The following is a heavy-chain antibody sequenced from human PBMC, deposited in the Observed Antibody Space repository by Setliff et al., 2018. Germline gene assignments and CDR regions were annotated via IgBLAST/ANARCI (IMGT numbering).Heavy chain of an antibody. V-gene: IGHV4-59*01. CDR1: GGSISSSY. CDR2: IYSSGST. D-gene: IGHD3-22*01. Sequence: SETLSLTCTVSGGSISSSYWSWIRQPPGKGLEWIGYIYSSGSTNYNPSLKSRVTISVDTSKNQFSLKLSSVTAADTAVYYCAKDGDNYHDSGDYYHEFDYWGQGAQVTVSS. J-gene: IGHJ4*02. CDR3: AKDGDNYHDSGDYYHEFDY.